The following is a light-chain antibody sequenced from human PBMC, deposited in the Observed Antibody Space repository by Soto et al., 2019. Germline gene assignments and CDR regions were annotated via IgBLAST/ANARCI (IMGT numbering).Light chain of an antibody. CDR3: QHYGHALWA. CDR2: GAS. J-gene: IGKJ1*01. Sequence: EIVLTQSPATLSLSPGERATLSCRASQSVYSYLAWYQQKPGQAPRLLMSGASRRATGVPDRFSGSGSGTDFTLTISRLEPEDFAVYYCQHYGHALWAFGQGTKVDIK. V-gene: IGKV3-20*01. CDR1: QSVYSY.